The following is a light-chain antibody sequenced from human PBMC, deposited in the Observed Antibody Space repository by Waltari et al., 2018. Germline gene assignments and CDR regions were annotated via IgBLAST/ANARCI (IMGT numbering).Light chain of an antibody. Sequence: QSALTQPASVSGSPGQSITISCTGTSSDVGVYNYVSWYQQHPGKAPQLMIYDVTSRPSAVSNRCSGSKSGNTASLTSSGLQAEDEADYYCCSFTSSSTWVFGGGTKVTVL. CDR1: SSDVGVYNY. CDR2: DVT. CDR3: CSFTSSSTWV. V-gene: IGLV2-14*03. J-gene: IGLJ3*02.